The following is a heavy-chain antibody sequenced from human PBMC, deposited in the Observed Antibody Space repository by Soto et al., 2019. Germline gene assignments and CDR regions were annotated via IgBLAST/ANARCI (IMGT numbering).Heavy chain of an antibody. J-gene: IGHJ4*02. D-gene: IGHD3-16*02. CDR2: IKSKTDGGTT. V-gene: IGHV3-15*01. CDR3: TTDQAPIYYDYVWGRCRFSADY. Sequence: SGGSLRLSCAASGFTFSNAWMSWVRQAPGKGLEWVGRIKSKTDGGTTDYAAPVKGRFTISRDDSKNTLYLQMNSLKTEDTAVYYCTTDQAPIYYDYVWGRCRFSADYWGQGTLVTVSS. CDR1: GFTFSNAW.